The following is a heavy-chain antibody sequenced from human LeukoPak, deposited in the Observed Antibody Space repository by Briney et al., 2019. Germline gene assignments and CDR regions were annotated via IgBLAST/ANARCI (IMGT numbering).Heavy chain of an antibody. J-gene: IGHJ6*02. Sequence: PGGSLRLSCAASGFTFSSYEMIWVRQAPGKGLEWVSYISSSGSNIHYADSVKGRVTISRDNAKNSLYLQMSSLRAEDTAVYYCAREWAAAGYYGMDVWGQGTTVTVSS. CDR3: AREWAAAGYYGMDV. D-gene: IGHD2-15*01. CDR1: GFTFSSYE. V-gene: IGHV3-48*03. CDR2: ISSSGSNI.